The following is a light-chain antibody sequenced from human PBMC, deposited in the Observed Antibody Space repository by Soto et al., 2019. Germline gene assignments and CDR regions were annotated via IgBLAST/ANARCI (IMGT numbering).Light chain of an antibody. CDR3: QQYGGSPIT. J-gene: IGKJ5*01. CDR1: QSVTTR. CDR2: GAS. V-gene: IGKV3-20*01. Sequence: EIVLTQSPGTLSLSPGEIVTLSFSASQSVTTRLAWYQHKPGQAPTLLMSGASNRASGVPVGFSGSGSGTDFTLTITRLEPEDFALYYCQQYGGSPITFGLGTRLEIK.